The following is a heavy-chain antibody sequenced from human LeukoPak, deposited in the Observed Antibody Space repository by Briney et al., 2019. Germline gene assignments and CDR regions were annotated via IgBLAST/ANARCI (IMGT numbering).Heavy chain of an antibody. Sequence: SETLSLTCTVSGGSISSYYWSWIRQPPGKGLEWIGYIYYSGSTNYNPSLKSRVTISVDTSKNQFSLKLSSVTAADTAVYYCARASPYDFWSGCQGYYFDYWGQGTLVTVSS. CDR2: IYYSGST. CDR3: ARASPYDFWSGCQGYYFDY. D-gene: IGHD3-3*01. J-gene: IGHJ4*02. CDR1: GGSISSYY. V-gene: IGHV4-59*01.